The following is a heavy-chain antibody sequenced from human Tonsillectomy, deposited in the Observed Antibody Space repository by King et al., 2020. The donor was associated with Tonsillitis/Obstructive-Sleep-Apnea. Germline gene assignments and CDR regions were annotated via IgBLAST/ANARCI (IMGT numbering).Heavy chain of an antibody. CDR1: GYSFTGHY. J-gene: IGHJ4*02. CDR3: ARAPPCLCVVVVPGGSVSDF. V-gene: IGHV1-2*02. D-gene: IGHD2-2*01. Sequence: VQLVESGAEVKKPGASVKVSCKASGYSFTGHYMHWVRQAPGQGLEWMGWINPNNGGTNYAQKFQGRVTMTRDTSISTAYMELSRLRSDDTAIYYCARAPPCLCVVVVPGGSVSDFWGQGTLVTVSS. CDR2: INPNNGGT.